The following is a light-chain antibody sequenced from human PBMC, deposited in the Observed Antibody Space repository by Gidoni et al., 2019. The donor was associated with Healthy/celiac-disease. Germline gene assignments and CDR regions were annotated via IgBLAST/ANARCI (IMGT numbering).Light chain of an antibody. CDR2: GAS. V-gene: IGKV3-15*01. CDR1: QSVSSN. Sequence: DIVMTQSPATLSVSPGERATLSCRASQSVSSNLAWYQQKPGQAPRLLIYGASTRATGIPARFSGSGSGTEFTLTISSLQSEDFAVYYCQQYNNWPAATFGGGTKVEIK. CDR3: QQYNNWPAAT. J-gene: IGKJ4*01.